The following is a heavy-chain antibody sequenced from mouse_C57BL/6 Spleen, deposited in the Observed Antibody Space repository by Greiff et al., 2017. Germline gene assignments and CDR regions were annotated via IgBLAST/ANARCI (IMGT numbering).Heavy chain of an antibody. J-gene: IGHJ4*01. CDR1: GFSLTSYA. V-gene: IGHV2-9-1*01. CDR3: ARNYDPDGNYAMDY. Sequence: VQGVESGPGLVAPSQSLSITCTVSGFSLTSYAISWVRQPPGKGLEWLGVIWTGGGTNYNSALKSRLSISKDNSKSQVFLKMNSLQTDDTARYYCARNYDPDGNYAMDYWGQGTSVTVSS. CDR2: IWTGGGT. D-gene: IGHD2-3*01.